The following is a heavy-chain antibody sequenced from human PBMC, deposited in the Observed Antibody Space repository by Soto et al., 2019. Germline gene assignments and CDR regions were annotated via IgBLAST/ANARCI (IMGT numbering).Heavy chain of an antibody. CDR2: INHSGST. D-gene: IGHD3-10*01. CDR3: ARTPGGPA. V-gene: IGHV4-34*01. Sequence: QVQLQQWGAGLLKPSETLSLTCAVYGGSFSGYYWSWIRQPPGKGLEWIGEINHSGSTNYNPSLXSXVXXSVDSSKHQFTLKLSSVTAADTAVYYCARTPGGPAWGQGTLVTVSS. CDR1: GGSFSGYY. J-gene: IGHJ5*02.